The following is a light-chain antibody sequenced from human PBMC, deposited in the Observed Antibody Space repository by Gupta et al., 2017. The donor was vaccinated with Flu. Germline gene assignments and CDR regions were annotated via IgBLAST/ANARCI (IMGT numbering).Light chain of an antibody. V-gene: IGLV2-23*01. J-gene: IGLJ1*01. Sequence: QSALTQPAFVSGSLGQSIPISCSGTTSDVGSSNLVSWYQQHPGKAPKVIIYAGSKRPSGVSDRFSGSKSGNTASLTISGLQGEDEADYYCCSRLGGCGYVFGTRTKVTVL. CDR1: TSDVGSSNL. CDR2: AGS. CDR3: CSRLGGCGYV.